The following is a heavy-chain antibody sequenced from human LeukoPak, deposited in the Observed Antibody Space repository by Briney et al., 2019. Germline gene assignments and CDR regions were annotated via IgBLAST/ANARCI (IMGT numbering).Heavy chain of an antibody. J-gene: IGHJ4*02. CDR1: GGSFSGYY. D-gene: IGHD3-22*01. CDR3: ARGRRSRNYYDSSGYCYPPFDY. Sequence: SETLSLTCAVYGGSFSGYYWSWIRQPPGKGLEWIGEINHSGSTNYNPSLKSRVTISVDTSKNQFSLKLSSVTAADTAVYYCARGRRSRNYYDSSGYCYPPFDYWGQGTLVTVSS. CDR2: INHSGST. V-gene: IGHV4-34*01.